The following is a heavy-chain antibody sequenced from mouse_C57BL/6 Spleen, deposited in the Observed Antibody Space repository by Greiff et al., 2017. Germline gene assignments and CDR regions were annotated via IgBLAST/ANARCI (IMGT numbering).Heavy chain of an antibody. CDR1: GFTFSNYW. J-gene: IGHJ2*01. CDR2: IRLKSDNYAT. V-gene: IGHV6-3*01. CDR3: TRQLGPLDY. Sequence: EVKLEESGGGLVQPGGSMKLSCVASGFTFSNYWMNWVRQSPEQGLEWVAQIRLKSDNYATHYAESVKGRFTISRDDSKSSVYLQMNNLRAEDTGIYYCTRQLGPLDYWGQGTTLTVSS. D-gene: IGHD4-1*02.